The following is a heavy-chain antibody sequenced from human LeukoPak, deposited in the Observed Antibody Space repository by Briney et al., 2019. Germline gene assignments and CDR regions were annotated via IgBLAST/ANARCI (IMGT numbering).Heavy chain of an antibody. CDR1: GFTSSSYA. CDR2: ISGSGGST. Sequence: GGSLRLSCAASGFTSSSYAMSWVRQAPGKGLEWVSAISGSGGSTYYADSVKGRFTISRDNSKNTLYLQMNSLRAEDTAVYYCAKDRGGNSRAFDYWGQGTLVTVSS. J-gene: IGHJ4*02. V-gene: IGHV3-23*01. D-gene: IGHD4-23*01. CDR3: AKDRGGNSRAFDY.